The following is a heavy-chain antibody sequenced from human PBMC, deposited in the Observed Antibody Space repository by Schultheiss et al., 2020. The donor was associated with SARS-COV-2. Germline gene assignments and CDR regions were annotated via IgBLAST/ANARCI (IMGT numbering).Heavy chain of an antibody. CDR1: GFTFSSYA. V-gene: IGHV3-NL1*01. J-gene: IGHJ4*02. CDR2: ISGGGGTT. CDR3: AKDLWRRAYCGGDCYWGFDY. Sequence: GGSLRLSCAASGFTFSSYAMHWVRQAPGKGLEWVSAISGGGGTTYYADSVKGRFTISRDNAKNTLYLQMNSLRAEDTAVYYCAKDLWRRAYCGGDCYWGFDYWGQGTLVTVSS. D-gene: IGHD2-21*02.